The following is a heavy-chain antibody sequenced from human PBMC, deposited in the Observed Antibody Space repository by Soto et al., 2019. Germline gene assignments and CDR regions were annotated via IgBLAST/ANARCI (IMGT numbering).Heavy chain of an antibody. D-gene: IGHD3-16*01. CDR3: ARESVASATHPWGDAFDI. CDR1: GYTFTNYV. J-gene: IGHJ3*02. CDR2: VGIGSTKT. V-gene: IGHV1-3*04. Sequence: QVQLVQSGAEVKKPGASVKVSCKASGYTFTNYVIHWVRQAPGQSLEWTGWVGIGSTKTDYSQKFLGRVTFSRDSSANTAHTALSGMQPEDTAVYYCARESVASATHPWGDAFDIWGQGTMVTVPS.